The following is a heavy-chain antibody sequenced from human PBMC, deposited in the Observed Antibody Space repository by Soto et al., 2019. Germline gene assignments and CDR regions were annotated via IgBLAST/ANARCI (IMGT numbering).Heavy chain of an antibody. Sequence: GGSLRLSCAASGFTFSSYGMHWVRQAPGKGLEWVAVISYDGSNKYYADSVKGRFTISRDNSKNTLYLQMNSLRAEDTAVYYCAKESEARYYDYVWGSYRPTRFDYWGQGTLVTVSS. D-gene: IGHD3-16*02. CDR1: GFTFSSYG. V-gene: IGHV3-30*18. CDR2: ISYDGSNK. CDR3: AKESEARYYDYVWGSYRPTRFDY. J-gene: IGHJ4*02.